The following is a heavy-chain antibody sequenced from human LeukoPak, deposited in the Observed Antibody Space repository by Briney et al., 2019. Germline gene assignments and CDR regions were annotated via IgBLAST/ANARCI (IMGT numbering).Heavy chain of an antibody. CDR2: IYHSGST. CDR1: GGSISSSNW. V-gene: IGHV4-4*02. D-gene: IGHD3-3*01. CDR3: ARTYYDFWSGYQNNWFDP. Sequence: PSETLSLTCAVSGGSISSSNWWSWVRQPPGKGLEWIGEIYHSGSTNYNPSLKSRVTISVDTSKNQFSLKLSSVTAADTAVYYCARTYYDFWSGYQNNWFDPWGQGTLVTVSS. J-gene: IGHJ5*02.